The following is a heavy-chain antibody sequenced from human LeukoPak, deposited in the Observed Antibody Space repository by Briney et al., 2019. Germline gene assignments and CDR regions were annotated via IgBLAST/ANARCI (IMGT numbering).Heavy chain of an antibody. V-gene: IGHV3-48*03. CDR2: ISSSGSTI. CDR3: ARVSSPYSQDYGEYYFDY. J-gene: IGHJ4*02. Sequence: GGSLRLSCAASGFKFDDYGTRWVRQAPGKGLEWVSYISSSGSTIYYADSVKGRFTISRDNAKNSLYLLMNSLRAEDTAVYYCARVSSPYSQDYGEYYFDYWGQGTLVTVSS. D-gene: IGHD4-17*01. CDR1: GFKFDDYG.